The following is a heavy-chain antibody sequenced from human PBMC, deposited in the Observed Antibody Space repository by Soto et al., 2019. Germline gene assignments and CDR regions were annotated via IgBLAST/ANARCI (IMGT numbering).Heavy chain of an antibody. D-gene: IGHD3-16*01. J-gene: IGHJ4*02. V-gene: IGHV1-69*02. CDR1: GGTFSSYT. Sequence: QVQLVQSGAEVKKPGSSVKVSCKASGGTFSSYTISWVRQAPGQGLEWMGRIIPILGIANYAQKFQGRVTITADKSTRTAYMGLGSLRSEDTAVYYWVGGGGEDTFDYWGQGTLVTVSS. CDR3: VGGGGEDTFDY. CDR2: IIPILGIA.